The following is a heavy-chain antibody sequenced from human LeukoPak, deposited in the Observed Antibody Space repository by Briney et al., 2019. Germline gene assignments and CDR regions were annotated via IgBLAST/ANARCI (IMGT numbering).Heavy chain of an antibody. Sequence: PGGSLRLSCAASGFTFSSYEMNWVRQAPGKGLEWVSYISSSGSTIYYADSVKGRFTISRDNAKNSLYLQMNSLRADDTAVYYCAREDASSSDYWGQGTLVTVSS. J-gene: IGHJ4*02. CDR3: AREDASSSDY. CDR1: GFTFSSYE. CDR2: ISSSGSTI. V-gene: IGHV3-48*03. D-gene: IGHD6-13*01.